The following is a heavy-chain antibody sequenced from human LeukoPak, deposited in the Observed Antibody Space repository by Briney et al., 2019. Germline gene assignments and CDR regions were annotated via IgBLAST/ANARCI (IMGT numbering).Heavy chain of an antibody. Sequence: GGSLRLSCAASGFTFSSYSMNWVRQAPGKGLEWVSSIGSSSSYIYYADSVKGRFTISRDNAKNSLYLQMNSLRAEDTAVYYCARVPGAHFDYWGQGTLVTVSS. V-gene: IGHV3-21*01. CDR1: GFTFSSYS. D-gene: IGHD3-10*01. J-gene: IGHJ4*02. CDR2: IGSSSSYI. CDR3: ARVPGAHFDY.